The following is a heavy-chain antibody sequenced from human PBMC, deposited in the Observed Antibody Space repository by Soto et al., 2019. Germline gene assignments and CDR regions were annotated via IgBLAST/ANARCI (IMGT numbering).Heavy chain of an antibody. CDR3: AREGEGHCISSSCLNWFDP. J-gene: IGHJ5*02. Sequence: EVQLVESGGGLVQPGGSLRLSCAASGFTFSTFNMNWVRQAPGKGLEWVSYISSSGSTIYYADSVKGRFTISRDNAKNSLYLQMNSLRDEDTAVYYCAREGEGHCISSSCLNWFDPWCQGTMVTVSS. V-gene: IGHV3-48*02. CDR1: GFTFSTFN. D-gene: IGHD2-2*01. CDR2: ISSSGSTI.